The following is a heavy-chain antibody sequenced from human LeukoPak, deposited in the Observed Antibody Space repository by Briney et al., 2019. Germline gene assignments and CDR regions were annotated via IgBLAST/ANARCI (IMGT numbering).Heavy chain of an antibody. Sequence: ASVKVSCKASGYTFTSYYMHWVGQAPGQGLEWMGWINPNSGDTNYAQKFQGRVTMTRDTSISTAYMELSRLRSEDTAVYYCARSRGSAGTTPLWFDPWGQGPLVTVSS. CDR2: INPNSGDT. CDR1: GYTFTSYY. J-gene: IGHJ5*02. CDR3: ARSRGSAGTTPLWFDP. V-gene: IGHV1-2*02. D-gene: IGHD1-1*01.